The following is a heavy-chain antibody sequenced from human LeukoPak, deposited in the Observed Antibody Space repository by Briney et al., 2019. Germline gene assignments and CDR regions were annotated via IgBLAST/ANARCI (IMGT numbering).Heavy chain of an antibody. CDR1: GYRFSKYW. CDR2: IYPGDSDI. Sequence: GESLKISCKTSGYRFSKYWIGWVRQMPGKGLEWMGIIYPGDSDIKYSPSFQGQVTISADKSITTAYLQWSSLKASDTAMYYCAKYSGSYSKSFDYWGQGTLVTVSS. V-gene: IGHV5-51*01. J-gene: IGHJ4*02. CDR3: AKYSGSYSKSFDY. D-gene: IGHD1-26*01.